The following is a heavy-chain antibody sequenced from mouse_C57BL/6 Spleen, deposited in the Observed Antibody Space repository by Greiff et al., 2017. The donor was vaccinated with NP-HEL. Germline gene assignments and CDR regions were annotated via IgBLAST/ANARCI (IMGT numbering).Heavy chain of an antibody. V-gene: IGHV5-6*01. CDR3: ARFITTVVALDY. D-gene: IGHD1-1*01. CDR2: ISSGGSYT. CDR1: GFTFSSYG. Sequence: EVQVVESGGDLVKPGGSLKLSCAASGFTFSSYGMSWVRQTPDKRLEWVATISSGGSYTYYPDSVKGRFTISRDNAKNTLYLQMSSLKSEDTAMYYCARFITTVVALDYWGQGTTLTVSS. J-gene: IGHJ2*01.